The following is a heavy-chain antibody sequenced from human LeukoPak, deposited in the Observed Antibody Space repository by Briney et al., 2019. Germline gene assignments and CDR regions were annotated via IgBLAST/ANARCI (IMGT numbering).Heavy chain of an antibody. CDR1: GGTFISYA. V-gene: IGHV1-69*13. Sequence: ASVKVSCKASGGTFISYAISWVRQAPGQGLEWMGGIIPIFGTANYAQKFQGRVTITADESTSTAYMELSSLRSEDTAVYYCARDRSGHHAFDIWGQGTMVTVSS. D-gene: IGHD2-15*01. CDR2: IIPIFGTA. CDR3: ARDRSGHHAFDI. J-gene: IGHJ3*02.